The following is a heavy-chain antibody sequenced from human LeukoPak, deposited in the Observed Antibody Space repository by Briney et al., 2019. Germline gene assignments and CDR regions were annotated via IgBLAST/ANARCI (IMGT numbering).Heavy chain of an antibody. V-gene: IGHV3-23*01. CDR2: TVGNGGST. D-gene: IGHD2/OR15-2a*01. CDR3: ARNEYETLDY. CDR1: GFTFSSYA. J-gene: IGHJ4*02. Sequence: KSGGSLRLSCAASGFTFSSYAMSWVRQAPGKGLEWVSTTVGNGGSTYYADSVKGRFTISRDNSKNTLYLQMNSLRAEDTARYYCARNEYETLDYWGQGTLVTVSS.